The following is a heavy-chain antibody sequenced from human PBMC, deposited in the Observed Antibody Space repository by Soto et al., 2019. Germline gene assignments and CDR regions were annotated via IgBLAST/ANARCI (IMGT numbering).Heavy chain of an antibody. CDR1: GLTFSDYY. Sequence: GGSMRLSCAASGLTFSDYYMTWIRQAPGSGLEWVSYISSSSGTISYANSVKGRFTISRDNAQNSLYLQMTSLRAEDTAVYYCARGPYRSKNDFDYWGQGTLITVSS. CDR3: ARGPYRSKNDFDY. J-gene: IGHJ4*02. CDR2: ISSSSGTI. D-gene: IGHD6-13*01. V-gene: IGHV3-11*01.